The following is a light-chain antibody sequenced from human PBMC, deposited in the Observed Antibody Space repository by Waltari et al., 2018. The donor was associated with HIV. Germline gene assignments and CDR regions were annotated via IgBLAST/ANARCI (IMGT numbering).Light chain of an antibody. V-gene: IGKV2-30*01. CDR3: MQGTHWPLT. CDR1: QSLVYSGGNTY. CDR2: KVS. J-gene: IGKJ4*01. Sequence: DVVMTQSPLSLTVTLGQPASIFCRSSQSLVYSGGNTYLNWFQQRPGQSPRRLIYKVSKRDSGVPDRFSGSGSGTDFTLKISRVEAEDVGVYYCMQGTHWPLTFGGGTKVEIK.